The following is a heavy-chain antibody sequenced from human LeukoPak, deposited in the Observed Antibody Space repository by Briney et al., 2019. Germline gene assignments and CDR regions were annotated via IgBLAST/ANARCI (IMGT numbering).Heavy chain of an antibody. CDR3: ARYGYSRGSHFDY. CDR1: GGSISSYY. Sequence: SETLSLTCTVSGGSISSYYWSWIRQPPGKGLEWIGYIYYSGSTNYNPSLKSRVTISVDTSKNQFSLKLSSVTAADTAVYYCARYGYSRGSHFDYWGQGTLVTVSS. D-gene: IGHD5-24*01. J-gene: IGHJ4*02. V-gene: IGHV4-59*01. CDR2: IYYSGST.